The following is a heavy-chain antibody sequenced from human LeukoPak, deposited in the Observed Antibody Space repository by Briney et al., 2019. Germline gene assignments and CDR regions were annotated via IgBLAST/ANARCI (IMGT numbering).Heavy chain of an antibody. V-gene: IGHV3-74*01. D-gene: IGHD2-8*01. Sequence: PGESLRLSCAASGFTFSRHWMHWVRQAPGKGLVWVSHLTSDGSRPTYADSVKGRFTISRDNAKNTLYLQMNSLRAEDTAVYYCARDNGKYAMDVWGQGTTVTVSS. J-gene: IGHJ6*02. CDR3: ARDNGKYAMDV. CDR1: GFTFSRHW. CDR2: LTSDGSRP.